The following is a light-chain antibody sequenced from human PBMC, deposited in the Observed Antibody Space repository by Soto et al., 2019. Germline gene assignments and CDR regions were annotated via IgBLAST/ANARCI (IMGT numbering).Light chain of an antibody. Sequence: QSALTQPASVSGSPGQSITISCTGTSSDVGGYNSVSWYQQHPGKAPKLMIYEVSNRPSGVSNRFSGSKSGNTASLTSSGLHAEDEADYYSSSYRTSSTLLYVFGTGTKVTVL. CDR1: SSDVGGYNS. J-gene: IGLJ1*01. CDR2: EVS. V-gene: IGLV2-14*01. CDR3: SSYRTSSTLLYV.